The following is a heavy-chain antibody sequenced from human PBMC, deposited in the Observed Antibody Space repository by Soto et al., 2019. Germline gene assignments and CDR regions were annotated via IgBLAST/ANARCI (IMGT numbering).Heavy chain of an antibody. V-gene: IGHV4-39*01. J-gene: IGHJ4*02. D-gene: IGHD1-1*01. Sequence: PSETLSLTCAVSSGSISSNSYYWGWIRQPPGKGLEWIGSIYSSGSTYHNPSLKSRVTISVDTSENQFSLKLSSVTAADTAVYYCARSSLSWKYFFDYWGQGTLVTVSS. CDR1: SGSISSNSYY. CDR2: IYSSGST. CDR3: ARSSLSWKYFFDY.